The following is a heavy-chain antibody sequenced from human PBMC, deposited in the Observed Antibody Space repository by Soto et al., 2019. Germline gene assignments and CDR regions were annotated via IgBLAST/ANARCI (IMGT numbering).Heavy chain of an antibody. J-gene: IGHJ4*02. CDR3: ARVSATEDRSDY. CDR1: GGSISSYY. CDR2: IYYSGST. Sequence: SETLSLTCTVSGGSISSYYWSWIRQPPGKGLEWIGYIYYSGSTNYNPSLKSRVTISVDTSKNQFSLKLSSVTAADTAVYYCARVSATEDRSDYWGQGTLVTVSS. D-gene: IGHD2-15*01. V-gene: IGHV4-59*01.